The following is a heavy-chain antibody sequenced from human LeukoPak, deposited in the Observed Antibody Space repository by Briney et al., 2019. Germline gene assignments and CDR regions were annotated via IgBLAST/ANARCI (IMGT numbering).Heavy chain of an antibody. CDR2: ISASGAST. CDR3: TKDDGYYDSSGSFLFDS. CDR1: GFIFDDYA. Sequence: PGGSLRLSCAASGFIFDDYAMSWVRQAPGKGLEWVSTISASGASTGYADSVKGRFTISRDNSKNTLYLQMNSLRAEDTAVYYCTKDDGYYDSSGSFLFDSWGQGTLVTVSS. J-gene: IGHJ4*02. D-gene: IGHD3-22*01. V-gene: IGHV3-23*01.